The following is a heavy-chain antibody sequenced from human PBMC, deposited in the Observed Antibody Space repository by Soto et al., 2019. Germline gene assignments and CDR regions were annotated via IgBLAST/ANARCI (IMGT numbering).Heavy chain of an antibody. CDR2: IYYSGST. CDR3: DRGERITFGGNI. CDR1: GGSISSGDYY. J-gene: IGHJ3*02. D-gene: IGHD3-16*01. V-gene: IGHV4-30-4*01. Sequence: PSETLSLTCTVSGGSISSGDYYWRWIRQPPGKGLEWIGYIYYSGSTYYNPSLKSRVTISVDTSKNQFSLKLSSVTAADTALYYCDRGERITFGGNIWGQGTMVT.